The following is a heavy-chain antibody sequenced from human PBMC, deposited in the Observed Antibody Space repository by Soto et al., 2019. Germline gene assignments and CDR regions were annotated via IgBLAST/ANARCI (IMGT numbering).Heavy chain of an antibody. CDR3: ARDKDRQQLGGNYYYILDV. CDR1: GGTFSTSA. V-gene: IGHV1-69*12. CDR2: IMPVFATP. J-gene: IGHJ6*02. Sequence: QVQLMQSGDEVKKPGSSGKVSCKASGGTFSTSAISWVRRAPGEGLEWVGGIMPVFATPDSAQKFQGRVTISADESTTTAYLELTSLTTDDTAVYYCARDKDRQQLGGNYYYILDVWGQGTAITVSS. D-gene: IGHD3-3*02.